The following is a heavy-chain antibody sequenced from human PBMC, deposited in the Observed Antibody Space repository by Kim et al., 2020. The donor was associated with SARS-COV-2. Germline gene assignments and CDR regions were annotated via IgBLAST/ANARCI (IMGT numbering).Heavy chain of an antibody. J-gene: IGHJ4*02. V-gene: IGHV3-23*01. Sequence: YYATSRNGRFTLSRDISKNPLYLQMNSLTGEDTAIYYCAKDYYYDNSGPDYWGQGTLVTVSS. D-gene: IGHD3-22*01. CDR3: AKDYYYDNSGPDY.